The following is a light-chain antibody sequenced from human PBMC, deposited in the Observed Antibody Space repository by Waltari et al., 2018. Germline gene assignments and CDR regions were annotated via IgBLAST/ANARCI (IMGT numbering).Light chain of an antibody. CDR2: DVT. CDR3: CSYAGSYTFGV. Sequence: QSALTQPRSVSGSPGQSVTISCTGTSSDVGVYNYVSWYQQHPGKAPKLMIYDVTKRPSVVPDRFSGSNAGNTAALTISGLQAEDEAEYYCCSYAGSYTFGVFGGGTKLTVL. J-gene: IGLJ2*01. CDR1: SSDVGVYNY. V-gene: IGLV2-11*01.